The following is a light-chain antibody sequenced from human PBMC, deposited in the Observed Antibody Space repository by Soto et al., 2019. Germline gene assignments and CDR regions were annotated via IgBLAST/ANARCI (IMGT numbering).Light chain of an antibody. CDR3: QQANSFPPLT. CDR1: QDISTW. V-gene: IGKV1-12*01. CDR2: DAS. J-gene: IGKJ4*01. Sequence: DIQMTQSPSSVPASVGDRVTISCRASQDISTWLAWYQQRPGKAPKLLIYDASSLHSGVPSRFSGSGSGTEFTLTISSLQPEDFATCYCQQANSFPPLTFGGGTKVEIK.